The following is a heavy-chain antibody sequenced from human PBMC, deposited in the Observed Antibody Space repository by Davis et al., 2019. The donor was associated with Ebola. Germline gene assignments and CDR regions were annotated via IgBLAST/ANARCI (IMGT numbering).Heavy chain of an antibody. CDR1: GGTFSSYA. J-gene: IGHJ3*02. D-gene: IGHD6-19*01. Sequence: ASVKVSCKASGGTFSSYAISWVRQAPGQRLEWMGWINAGNGNTKYSQKFQGRVTITRDTSASTAYMELSSLRSEDTAVYYCARSHRVGMAVEYAFDIWGQGTMVTVSS. CDR2: INAGNGNT. V-gene: IGHV1-3*01. CDR3: ARSHRVGMAVEYAFDI.